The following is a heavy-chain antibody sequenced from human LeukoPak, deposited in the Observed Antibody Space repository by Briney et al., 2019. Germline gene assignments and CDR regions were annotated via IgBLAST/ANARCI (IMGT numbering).Heavy chain of an antibody. CDR3: VRAHHPGGWFDP. CDR1: GFTFSSSW. Sequence: PGGSLRLSCAASGFTFSSSWMNWVRQAPGKGLEWVASINQDGGEIHYVDSVKGRFTISIDNAKNSLYLQMNSLTAEDTAVHYCVRAHHPGGWFDPWGQGTLVTVSS. V-gene: IGHV3-7*04. CDR2: INQDGGEI. J-gene: IGHJ5*02. D-gene: IGHD3-10*01.